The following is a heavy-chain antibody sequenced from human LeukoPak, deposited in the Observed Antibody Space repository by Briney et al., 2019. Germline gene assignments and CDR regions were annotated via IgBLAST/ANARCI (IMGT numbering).Heavy chain of an antibody. J-gene: IGHJ6*03. CDR2: ISTSGST. D-gene: IGHD4-17*01. V-gene: IGHV4-4*07. CDR3: ARSTMVRLRNYYYYYYMDV. Sequence: PSETLSLTYTVSGGSISSYYWSWIRQPAGKGLESIGHISTSGSTNYNPSLKSRVTISVDTSKNQFSLKLSSVTAADTAVYYCARSTMVRLRNYYYYYYMDVWGKGTTVTISS. CDR1: GGSISSYY.